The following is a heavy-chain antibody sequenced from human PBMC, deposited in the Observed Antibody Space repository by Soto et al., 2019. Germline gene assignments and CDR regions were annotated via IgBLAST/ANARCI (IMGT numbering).Heavy chain of an antibody. J-gene: IGHJ6*02. V-gene: IGHV1-69*13. D-gene: IGHD3-22*01. CDR2: IIPIFGTA. Sequence: ASVKVSCKASGGTFSSYAISWVRQAPGQGLEWMGGIIPIFGTANYAQKFQGRVTITADESTSTAYMELSSLRSEDTAVYYCARDSFGCRYDSSGYEYYYYGMDVWGQGTTVTVSS. CDR3: ARDSFGCRYDSSGYEYYYYGMDV. CDR1: GGTFSSYA.